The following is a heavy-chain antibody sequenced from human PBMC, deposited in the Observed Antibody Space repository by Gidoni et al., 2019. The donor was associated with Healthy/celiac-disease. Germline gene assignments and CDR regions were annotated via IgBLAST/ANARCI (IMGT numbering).Heavy chain of an antibody. V-gene: IGHV3-48*03. J-gene: IGHJ4*02. Sequence: EVQLVESGGGLVQPGGSLRLSCAASGFTFSSYEMNWVRQAPGKGLEWVSYISSSGSTIYYADSVKGRFTISRDNAKNSLYLQMNSLRAEDTAVYYCAREGWDGDYGYWGQGTLVTVSS. CDR1: GFTFSSYE. CDR2: ISSSGSTI. CDR3: AREGWDGDYGY. D-gene: IGHD4-17*01.